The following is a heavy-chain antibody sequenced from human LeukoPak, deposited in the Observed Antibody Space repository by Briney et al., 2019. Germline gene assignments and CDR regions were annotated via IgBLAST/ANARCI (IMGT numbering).Heavy chain of an antibody. CDR1: GFTFSSYW. CDR2: IKQDGSEK. Sequence: GGSLRLSCAASGFTFSSYWMSWVRQAPGKGLEWVANIKQDGSEKYYVDSVKGRFTISRDNAKNSLYLQMNSLRAEDTAVYYCASASYGSGSPVYGYWGQGTLVTVSS. V-gene: IGHV3-7*01. CDR3: ASASYGSGSPVYGY. J-gene: IGHJ4*02. D-gene: IGHD3-10*01.